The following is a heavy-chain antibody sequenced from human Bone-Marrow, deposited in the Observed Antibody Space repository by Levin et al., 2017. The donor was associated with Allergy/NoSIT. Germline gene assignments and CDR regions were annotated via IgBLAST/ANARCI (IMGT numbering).Heavy chain of an antibody. Sequence: SGGSLRLSCAASEFTFSNYGLTWIRQAPGKGLQWVSSISADGVSTYYSDSVKGRFTISRDNSKNTLYLQMTSLRDEATAVYFCAKRLWFGEASALYDYWGQGTLVTVSS. CDR2: ISADGVST. V-gene: IGHV3-23*01. CDR3: AKRLWFGEASALYDY. D-gene: IGHD3-10*01. J-gene: IGHJ4*02. CDR1: EFTFSNYG.